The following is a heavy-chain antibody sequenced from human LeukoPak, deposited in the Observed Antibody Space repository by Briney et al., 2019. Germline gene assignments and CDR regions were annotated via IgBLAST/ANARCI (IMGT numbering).Heavy chain of an antibody. J-gene: IGHJ4*02. D-gene: IGHD3-22*01. Sequence: SETLSLTCTVSGGSISSYYWSWIRQPPGKGLEWIGYIYTSGSTNYNPSLKSRVTISVDTSKNQFSLKLSSVTAADTAVYYCARAPFDDSSGYYWGQGTLVTVSS. V-gene: IGHV4-4*09. CDR3: ARAPFDDSSGYY. CDR1: GGSISSYY. CDR2: IYTSGST.